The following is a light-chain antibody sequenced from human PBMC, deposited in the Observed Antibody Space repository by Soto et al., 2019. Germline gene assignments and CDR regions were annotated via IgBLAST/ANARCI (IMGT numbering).Light chain of an antibody. V-gene: IGLV2-8*01. CDR2: EVT. J-gene: IGLJ3*02. Sequence: QSALTQPHSASGSPGQSVTISCTGTSSYVCGYHYVSWYQQHPGKAPKLIIYEVTTRSSGVPDRFSGSKSGNTASLTVSGLQAEYEADYYCGSYAGTHRPLFGGGTNLTVL. CDR1: SSYVCGYHY. CDR3: GSYAGTHRPL.